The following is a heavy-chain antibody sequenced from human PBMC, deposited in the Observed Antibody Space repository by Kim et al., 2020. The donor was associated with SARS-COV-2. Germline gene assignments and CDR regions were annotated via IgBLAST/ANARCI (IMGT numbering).Heavy chain of an antibody. J-gene: IGHJ4*02. V-gene: IGHV3-11*05. D-gene: IGHD2-15*01. Sequence: SVKGRFTISRDNAKNSLYQQMNSLRDEDTAVYYCAGEAAYCSGGSCYFDYWGQGTLVTVSS. CDR3: AGEAAYCSGGSCYFDY.